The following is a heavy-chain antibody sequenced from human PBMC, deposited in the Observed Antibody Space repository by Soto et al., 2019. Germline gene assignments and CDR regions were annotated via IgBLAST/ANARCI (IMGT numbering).Heavy chain of an antibody. J-gene: IGHJ4*02. CDR1: AFTFNNFA. CDR3: AKDRDTGAAGYNFDY. V-gene: IGHV3-30*18. CDR2: ISSHGNDK. Sequence: QVQLVESGGGVVQPGRSLKLSCAASAFTFNNFAMHWVRQAPGKGLEWVTVISSHGNDKHYADSVKGRFTISRDNSKNTLYLQMNSLRAEDTAVYYCAKDRDTGAAGYNFDYWGQGTLVTVSS. D-gene: IGHD6-13*01.